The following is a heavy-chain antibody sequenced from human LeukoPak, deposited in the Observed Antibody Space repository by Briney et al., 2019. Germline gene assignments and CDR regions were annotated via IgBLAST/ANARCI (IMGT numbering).Heavy chain of an antibody. Sequence: SETLSLTCTVSGGSISSGDYYWSWIRQPPGKGLEWIGYIYYSGSTYYNPSLKSRVTISVDTSKNQFSLKLSSVTAADTAVYYCALHSSGYYYGVPSAEYFQHWGQGTLVTVSS. V-gene: IGHV4-30-4*01. CDR3: ALHSSGYYYGVPSAEYFQH. D-gene: IGHD3-22*01. CDR1: GGSISSGDYY. CDR2: IYYSGST. J-gene: IGHJ1*01.